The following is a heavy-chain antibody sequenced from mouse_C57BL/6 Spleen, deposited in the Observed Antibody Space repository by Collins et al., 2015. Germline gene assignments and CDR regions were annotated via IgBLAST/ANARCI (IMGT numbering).Heavy chain of an antibody. CDR1: GYTFTDYY. D-gene: IGHD1-1*01. V-gene: IGHV1-76*01. J-gene: IGHJ2*01. Sequence: QVQLQQPGAELVKPGASVNLSCKASGYTFTDYYINWVKQRPGQGLEWIAGIYPGSSNTYYNEKFKGKATLTAEKSSSTAYIQLSSLTSEDSAVYFCARTYGSSFYHFDYWGQGTTLTVSS. CDR2: IYPGSSNT. CDR3: ARTYGSSFYHFDY.